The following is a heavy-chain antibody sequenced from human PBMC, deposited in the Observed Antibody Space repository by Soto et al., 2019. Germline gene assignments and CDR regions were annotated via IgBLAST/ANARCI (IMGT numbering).Heavy chain of an antibody. CDR3: ARILLPLNDFWSGYSKYYYYYGMDV. V-gene: IGHV3-21*01. D-gene: IGHD3-3*01. J-gene: IGHJ6*02. CDR2: ISSSSSYI. Sequence: PGGSLRLSCAASGFPFSSYSMNWVRQAPGKGLEWVSSISSSSSYIYYADSVKGRFTISRDNAKNSLYLQMNSLRAEDTAVYYCARILLPLNDFWSGYSKYYYYYGMDVWGQGTTVTVSS. CDR1: GFPFSSYS.